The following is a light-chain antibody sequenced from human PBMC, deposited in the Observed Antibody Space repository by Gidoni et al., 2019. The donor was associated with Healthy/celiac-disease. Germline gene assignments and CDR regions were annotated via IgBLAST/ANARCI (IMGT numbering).Light chain of an antibody. CDR1: QSISSY. CDR3: QQSYSTPWT. J-gene: IGKJ1*01. CDR2: AAS. Sequence: DIQMTQSPSSLSASVGDRVTITCRASQSISSYLNWYQQKPGKAPKLLIYAASSLQSGVPSRFSGSGSVTDFTLTISSLQHEDFATYYCQQSYSTPWTFGQGTKVEIK. V-gene: IGKV1-39*01.